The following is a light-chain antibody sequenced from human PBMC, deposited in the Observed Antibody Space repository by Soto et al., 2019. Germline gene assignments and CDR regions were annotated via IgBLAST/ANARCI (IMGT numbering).Light chain of an antibody. CDR2: DVS. J-gene: IGLJ2*01. CDR3: CSYTRSSTVV. V-gene: IGLV2-14*01. CDR1: SSDVGGYDY. Sequence: QSALTQPASVSGSPGQSITISCTGTSSDVGGYDYVSWYQQHPAKAPKLMIYDVSNRPSGVSDRFSGSKSGNTASMTISGLQAEDEADYYCCSYTRSSTVVFGGGTKLTVL.